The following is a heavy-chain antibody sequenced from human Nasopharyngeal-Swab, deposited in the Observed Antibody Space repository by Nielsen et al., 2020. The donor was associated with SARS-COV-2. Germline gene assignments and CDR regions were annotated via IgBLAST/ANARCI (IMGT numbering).Heavy chain of an antibody. V-gene: IGHV4-38-2*01. Sequence: GSLRLSCAVSGYSISSGYNWGWIRQPPGKGLEWIGSIYHSGSTYYNPSLKSRVTISVDTSKNQFSLKLSSVTAADTAVYYCARHGSVVVPVDAFDIWGQGTMVTVSS. J-gene: IGHJ3*02. CDR1: GYSISSGYN. CDR2: IYHSGST. CDR3: ARHGSVVVPVDAFDI. D-gene: IGHD2-2*01.